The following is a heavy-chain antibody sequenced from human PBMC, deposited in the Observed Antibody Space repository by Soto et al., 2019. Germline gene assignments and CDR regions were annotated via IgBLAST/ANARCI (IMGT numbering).Heavy chain of an antibody. J-gene: IGHJ4*02. V-gene: IGHV4-4*07. D-gene: IGHD6-6*01. CDR3: ARDDGRQLGLDC. CDR2: IYSSGST. Sequence: QVQLQESGPGLVKPSETLSLTCTVSGGSISSYYWSWIRQPAGRGLEWIGRIYSSGSTNYNPSVKSRVNMSVDTSKNQFSLQVSSVTAADTAVYYCARDDGRQLGLDCWGQGTLVTVSS. CDR1: GGSISSYY.